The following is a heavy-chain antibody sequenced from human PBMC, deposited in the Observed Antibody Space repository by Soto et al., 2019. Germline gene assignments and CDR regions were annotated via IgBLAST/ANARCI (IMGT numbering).Heavy chain of an antibody. CDR3: ASAYNWNYVSIDY. CDR1: GGSISSYY. D-gene: IGHD1-7*01. CDR2: IYNRGTT. Sequence: SETLSLTCKVSGGSISSYYWSWIRQPPGKGLEWIGYIYNRGTTSYNPSLKSRVTISLDTSKNQLSLRLSSVTAADTAVYYCASAYNWNYVSIDYWGQGTLVTVSS. V-gene: IGHV4-59*01. J-gene: IGHJ4*02.